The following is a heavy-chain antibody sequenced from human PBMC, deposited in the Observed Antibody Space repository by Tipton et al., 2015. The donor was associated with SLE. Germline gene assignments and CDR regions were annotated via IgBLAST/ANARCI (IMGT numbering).Heavy chain of an antibody. CDR3: ARDLAWGSWGY. CDR2: ISGSGATT. V-gene: IGHV3-23*01. Sequence: SLRLSCAASGFSFNTYAMSWVRQAPGKGLEWVSAISGSGATTHYADSLKGRFTVSRDNSKNTLSLQMRSLRPEDTAVYYCARDLAWGSWGYWGQGTLVTVSS. CDR1: GFSFNTYA. D-gene: IGHD7-27*01. J-gene: IGHJ4*02.